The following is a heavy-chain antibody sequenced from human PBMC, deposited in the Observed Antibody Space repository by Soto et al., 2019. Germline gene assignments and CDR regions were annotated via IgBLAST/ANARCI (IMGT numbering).Heavy chain of an antibody. CDR2: ISAYNGHT. CDR3: ARAVAGPLFSDY. D-gene: IGHD6-19*01. CDR1: GYTFTSYG. J-gene: IGHJ4*02. V-gene: IGHV1-18*01. Sequence: VQLLQSGAEVKKPGASVKVSCKASGYTFTSYGIIWVRQAPGQGLEWKGWISAYNGHTKYAQKLQGRVTMTTDTSTSTAYMELRSLRSDDTAVYYCARAVAGPLFSDYWGQGTLVTVSS.